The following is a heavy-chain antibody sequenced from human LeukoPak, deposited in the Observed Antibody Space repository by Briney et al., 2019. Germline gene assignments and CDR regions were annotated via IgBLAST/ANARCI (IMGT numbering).Heavy chain of an antibody. J-gene: IGHJ4*02. CDR3: AKDHAPYSPAFDY. CDR1: GFTVSNNY. V-gene: IGHV3-53*01. Sequence: GGSLRLSCAASGFTVSNNYMSWVRQAPGKGLEWVSVIYSGGSTYYADSVKGRFTISRDNSKNTLYLQMNSLRDEDTALYYCAKDHAPYSPAFDYWGQGTLVTVSS. D-gene: IGHD4-11*01. CDR2: IYSGGST.